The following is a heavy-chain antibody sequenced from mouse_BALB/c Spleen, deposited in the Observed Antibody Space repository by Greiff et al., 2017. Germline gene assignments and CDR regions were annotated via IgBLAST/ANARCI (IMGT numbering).Heavy chain of an antibody. J-gene: IGHJ2*01. D-gene: IGHD2-2*01. CDR3: ARGYADY. CDR1: GFNIKDYY. Sequence: EVKLQQSGAELVRPGALVKLSCKASGFNIKDYYMHWVKQRPEQGLEWIGWIDPENGNTIYDPKFQGKASITADTSSNTAYLQLSSLTSEDTAVYYCARGYADYWGQGTTLTVSS. V-gene: IGHV14-1*02. CDR2: IDPENGNT.